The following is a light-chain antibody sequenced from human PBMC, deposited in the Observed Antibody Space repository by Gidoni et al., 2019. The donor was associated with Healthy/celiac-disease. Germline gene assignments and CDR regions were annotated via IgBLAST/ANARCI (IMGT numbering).Light chain of an antibody. CDR2: EVS. CDR3: SSYTSSSTQV. J-gene: IGLJ1*01. CDR1: SSDVGGYNY. V-gene: IGLV2-14*01. Sequence: QSALTQPASVSGSPGQSITISCTGTSSDVGGYNYVSWYQPHPGKAPKLIYEVSNRPSGVSNRFSGSKSGNTASLTISGLQAEDEADYYCSSYTSSSTQVFGTGTKVTVL.